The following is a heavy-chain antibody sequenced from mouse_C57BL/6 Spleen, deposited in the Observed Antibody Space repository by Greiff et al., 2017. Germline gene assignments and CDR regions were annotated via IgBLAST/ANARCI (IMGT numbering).Heavy chain of an antibody. CDR1: GFTFSNYW. CDR2: IRLKSDNYAT. D-gene: IGHD4-1*02. CDR3: TGPPTGDFDY. Sequence: EVKLVESGGGLVQPGGSMKLSCVASGFTFSNYWMNWVRQSPEKGLEWVAQIRLKSDNYATHYAESVKGRFTISRDDSKSSVYLQMNNLRAEDTGIYYCTGPPTGDFDYWGQGTTLTVSS. V-gene: IGHV6-3*01. J-gene: IGHJ2*01.